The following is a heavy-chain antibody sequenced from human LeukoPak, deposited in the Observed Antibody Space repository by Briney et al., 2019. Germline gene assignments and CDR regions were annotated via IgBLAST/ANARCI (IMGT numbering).Heavy chain of an antibody. CDR3: ASYYGSGRTKTFDY. V-gene: IGHV3-23*01. Sequence: PGGSLRLSCAASGFTFSSYGMSWVRQAPGKGLEWVSAISGSGGSTYYADSVRGRFTISRDNSKNTLYLQMNSLRAEDTAVYYCASYYGSGRTKTFDYWGQGTLVTVSS. J-gene: IGHJ4*02. CDR1: GFTFSSYG. D-gene: IGHD3-10*01. CDR2: ISGSGGST.